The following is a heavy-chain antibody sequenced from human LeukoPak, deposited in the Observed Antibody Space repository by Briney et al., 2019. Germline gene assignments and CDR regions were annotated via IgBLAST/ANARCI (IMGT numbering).Heavy chain of an antibody. Sequence: GGSLRLSCAASGFTFSSYAMHWVRQAPGKGLEWVAVISYDGSNKYYADSVKGRFTISRDNSKNTLNLQMNSLRAEDTAVYYCARANSLVVVVAATVDYWGQGTLVTVSS. J-gene: IGHJ4*02. D-gene: IGHD2-15*01. CDR1: GFTFSSYA. V-gene: IGHV3-30-3*01. CDR2: ISYDGSNK. CDR3: ARANSLVVVVAATVDY.